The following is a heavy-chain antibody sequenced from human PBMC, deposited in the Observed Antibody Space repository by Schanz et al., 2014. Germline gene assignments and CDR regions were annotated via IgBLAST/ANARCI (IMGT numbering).Heavy chain of an antibody. CDR3: ARDRGYCSGGSCLTFDY. CDR2: IIFTDGRT. J-gene: IGHJ4*02. V-gene: IGHV3-23*03. Sequence: EVQLLESGGGLVQPGGSLRLSCAASGFTFSSYAMSWVRQAPGRGLEWVSIIFTDGRTYYADSVKGRFTISRDNSKNTLYLQMNTLRAEDTAVYYCARDRGYCSGGSCLTFDYWGQGTLVTVSS. D-gene: IGHD2-15*01. CDR1: GFTFSSYA.